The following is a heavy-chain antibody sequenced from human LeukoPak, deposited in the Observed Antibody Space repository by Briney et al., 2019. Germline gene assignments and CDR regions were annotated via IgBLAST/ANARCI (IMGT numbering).Heavy chain of an antibody. J-gene: IGHJ4*02. CDR1: GYTFTSYD. V-gene: IGHV1-8*01. D-gene: IGHD6-13*01. CDR3: ARGSLGSSWYILDY. CDR2: MNPNSGNT. Sequence: GASVKVSCKASGYTFTSYDINWARQATGQGLEWMGWMNPNSGNTGYAQKFQGRVTMTRNTSISTAYMELSSLRSEDTAVYYCARGSLGSSWYILDYWGQGTLVTVSS.